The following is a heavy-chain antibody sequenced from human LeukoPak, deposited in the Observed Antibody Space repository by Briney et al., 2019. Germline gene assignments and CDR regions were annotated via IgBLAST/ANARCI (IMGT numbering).Heavy chain of an antibody. V-gene: IGHV4-59*08. CDR3: ARGVAGTPLTDY. Sequence: PSETLSLTCTVSGGSISGSYWSWIRQPPGKGLEWIGYIYYSGSTNYNPSLKSRVTISVDTSKNQFSLKLSSVTAADTAVYYCARGVAGTPLTDYWGQGTLVSVSS. D-gene: IGHD6-19*01. CDR2: IYYSGST. CDR1: GGSISGSY. J-gene: IGHJ4*02.